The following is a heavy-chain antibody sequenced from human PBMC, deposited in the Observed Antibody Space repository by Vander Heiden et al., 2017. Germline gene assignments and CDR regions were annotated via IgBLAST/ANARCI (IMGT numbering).Heavy chain of an antibody. D-gene: IGHD3-9*01. V-gene: IGHV4-59*08. CDR2: IYYSGST. CDR1: GGSISSYY. J-gene: IGHJ5*02. Sequence: QVQLQESGPGLVKPSATLSLTCTVSGGSISSYYWSWIRQPPGKGLEWIGYIYYSGSTNYNPSLKSRVTISVDTSKNQFSLKLSSVTAADTAVYYCARLSDDIWTGYLNWFDPWGQGTLVTVSS. CDR3: ARLSDDIWTGYLNWFDP.